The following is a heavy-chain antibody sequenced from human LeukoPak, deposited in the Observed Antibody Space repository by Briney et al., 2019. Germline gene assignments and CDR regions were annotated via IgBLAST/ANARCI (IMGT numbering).Heavy chain of an antibody. J-gene: IGHJ4*02. Sequence: SETLSLTCSVAGGSFTGYYWTWIRQAPGKGLEWIGEINHRQSSNYNPSLQSRVTLSIDMSKKQFSLHRTSLTAADTAVYYCARVTGYGGDSLRYWGQGTLVTISS. CDR1: GGSFTGYY. V-gene: IGHV4-34*01. CDR3: ARVTGYGGDSLRY. D-gene: IGHD4-23*01. CDR2: INHRQSS.